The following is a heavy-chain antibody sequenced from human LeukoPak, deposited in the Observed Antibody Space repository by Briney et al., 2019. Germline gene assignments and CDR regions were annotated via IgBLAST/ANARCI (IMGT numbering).Heavy chain of an antibody. Sequence: ASVKVSCKASGYTFTSYDIDWVRQATGQGLEWMGWMSPNSDKTGYTQKFQGRVSMTRDTSISTAYMELSSLRPGDTAVYYCARGVDAGVDFWGRGTLVTVSS. CDR3: ARGVDAGVDF. CDR2: MSPNSDKT. D-gene: IGHD2-8*01. J-gene: IGHJ4*02. V-gene: IGHV1-8*01. CDR1: GYTFTSYD.